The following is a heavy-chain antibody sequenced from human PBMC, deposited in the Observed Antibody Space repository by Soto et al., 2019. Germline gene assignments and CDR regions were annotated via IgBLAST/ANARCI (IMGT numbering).Heavy chain of an antibody. D-gene: IGHD2-2*01. V-gene: IGHV1-69*13. J-gene: IGHJ3*02. CDR2: IIPIFGTA. CDR3: ARGVYCISTSCYSGAFDI. CDR1: VGTFSSYA. Sequence: GASVKVSCKASVGTFSSYAISWVRQAPGQGLEWMGGIIPIFGTANYAQKFQGRVTITAGESTSTAYMELSSLRSEDTAVYYCARGVYCISTSCYSGAFDIWGQGTMVTVSS.